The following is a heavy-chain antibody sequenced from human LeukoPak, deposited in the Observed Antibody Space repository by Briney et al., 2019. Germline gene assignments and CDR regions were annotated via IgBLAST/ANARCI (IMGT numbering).Heavy chain of an antibody. CDR2: INHSGST. CDR3: AARDLDGDYLDY. CDR1: GGSFSRYY. V-gene: IGHV4-34*01. J-gene: IGHJ4*02. D-gene: IGHD3/OR15-3a*01. Sequence: SETLSLTCAVYGGSFSRYYWSWIRQPPGKGLEWIGEINHSGSTNYNPSLKSRVTISVGTSKNQFSLNLNSVTAADTAVYYCAARDLDGDYLDYWGRGTLVTVSS.